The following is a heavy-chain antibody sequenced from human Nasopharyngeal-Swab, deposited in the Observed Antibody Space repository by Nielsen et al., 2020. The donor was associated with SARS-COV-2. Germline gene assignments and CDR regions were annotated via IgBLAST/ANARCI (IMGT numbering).Heavy chain of an antibody. D-gene: IGHD3-10*01. Sequence: ASVKVYCKASGGTFSSYAINGGRQARGQGLEWMGRNNPTSGGTNYAQKFQGWVTMTRDTSISTAYMELSSLRSDDTAVYYCARGGVLLWFGELLKPIYYYYYGMDVWGQGTTVTVSS. CDR1: GGTFSSYA. J-gene: IGHJ6*02. V-gene: IGHV1-2*04. CDR2: NNPTSGGT. CDR3: ARGGVLLWFGELLKPIYYYYYGMDV.